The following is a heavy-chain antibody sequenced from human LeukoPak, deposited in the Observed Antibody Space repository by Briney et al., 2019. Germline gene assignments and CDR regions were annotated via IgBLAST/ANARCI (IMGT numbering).Heavy chain of an antibody. CDR3: ARSGPPGYSGRPDFENWFDP. CDR1: GGSISSGSYC. J-gene: IGHJ5*02. CDR2: IYTSGST. V-gene: IGHV4-61*02. D-gene: IGHD5-12*01. Sequence: SETLSLTCTVSGGSISSGSYCWSWIRQPAGKGLEWIGRIYTSGSTNYNPSLKSRVTISVDTSKNQFSLKLSSVTAADTAVYYCARSGPPGYSGRPDFENWFDPWGQGTLVTVSS.